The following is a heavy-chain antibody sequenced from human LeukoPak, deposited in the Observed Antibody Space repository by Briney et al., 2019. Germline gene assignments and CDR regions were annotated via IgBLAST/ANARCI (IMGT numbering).Heavy chain of an antibody. D-gene: IGHD4-23*01. CDR2: MNRDGSVI. V-gene: IGHV3-74*03. Sequence: GGSLRLSCAASGFTFSSSWMHWVRQAPGKGLMWVARMNRDGSVITYADSVKGRFTISRDNGRNTLYLQMNSLRAEDTAVYYCAKDRDYGGNSVSVDYWGQGTLVTVSS. J-gene: IGHJ4*02. CDR3: AKDRDYGGNSVSVDY. CDR1: GFTFSSSW.